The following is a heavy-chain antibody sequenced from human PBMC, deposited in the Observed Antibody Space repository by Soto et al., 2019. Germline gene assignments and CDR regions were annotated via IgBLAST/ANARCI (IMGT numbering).Heavy chain of an antibody. D-gene: IGHD3-22*01. CDR2: IVVGSGNT. CDR1: GFTFTSSA. J-gene: IGHJ3*02. V-gene: IGHV1-58*01. Sequence: VKVSCKASGFTFTSSAVQWVRQARGQRLEWIGWIVVGSGNTNYAQKFQERVTITRDMSTSTAYMELSSLRSEDTAVYYCAAVYYDSSGYYFPLAFDIWRQGTMVT. CDR3: AAVYYDSSGYYFPLAFDI.